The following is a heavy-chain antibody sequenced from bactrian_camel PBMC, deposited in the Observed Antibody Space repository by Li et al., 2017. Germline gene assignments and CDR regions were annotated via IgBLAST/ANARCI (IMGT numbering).Heavy chain of an antibody. CDR3: AAYSPSSVILSLGGSEFGT. Sequence: HVQLVESGGGSVQAGDSLRLSCSPPEDTWSLYCMGWFRQAQGKEQEGVAAITNNGLTSYRDSVKGRFTVSQDNAKNTLYLQMNSLKPEDTAMYYCAAYSPSSVILSLGGSEFGTSGQGTQVTVS. J-gene: IGHJ6*01. V-gene: IGHV3S53*01. CDR2: ITNNGLT. CDR1: EDTWSLYC. D-gene: IGHD5*01.